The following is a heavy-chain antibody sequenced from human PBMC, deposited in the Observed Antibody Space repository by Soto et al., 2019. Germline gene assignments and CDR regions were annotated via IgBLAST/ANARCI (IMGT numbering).Heavy chain of an antibody. J-gene: IGHJ1*01. CDR1: GYTFISYR. Sequence: SSKVSCKPSGYTFISYRISRVRQAPGQPLEWMGWISAHNGNTNYAQKLHGRATITTDTSTSTASMELSSLRSEDTAVYYRARASRYYYDSSGYGSFQHWGQGTLVSVSS. CDR2: ISAHNGNT. D-gene: IGHD3-22*01. V-gene: IGHV1-18*04. CDR3: ARASRYYYDSSGYGSFQH.